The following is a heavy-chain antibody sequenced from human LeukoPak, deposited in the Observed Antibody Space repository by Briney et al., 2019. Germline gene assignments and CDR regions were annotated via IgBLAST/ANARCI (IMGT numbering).Heavy chain of an antibody. Sequence: AGGSLRLSCAASGFTFTTYWMTWVRQAPGKGLEWVANIKQDGSEKYYVDSVKGRFTISRDNAKNSLTLQMNSLRAEDTAVYYCARDLKYYDSSGFDYWGQGTLVTVSS. CDR3: ARDLKYYDSSGFDY. CDR2: IKQDGSEK. D-gene: IGHD3-22*01. V-gene: IGHV3-7*01. CDR1: GFTFTTYW. J-gene: IGHJ4*02.